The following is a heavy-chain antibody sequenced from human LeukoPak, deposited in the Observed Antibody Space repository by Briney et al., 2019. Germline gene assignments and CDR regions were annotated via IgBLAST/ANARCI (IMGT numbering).Heavy chain of an antibody. CDR2: IYYSGST. Sequence: PSETLSLTCTVSGGSISSSSYYWGWIRQPPGKGLEWIGGIYYSGSTYYNPSLKSRVTISVDTSKNQFSLKLSSVTAADTAVYYCARQWLVRMDNWFDPWGQGTLVTVSS. V-gene: IGHV4-39*01. CDR1: GGSISSSSYY. D-gene: IGHD6-19*01. J-gene: IGHJ5*02. CDR3: ARQWLVRMDNWFDP.